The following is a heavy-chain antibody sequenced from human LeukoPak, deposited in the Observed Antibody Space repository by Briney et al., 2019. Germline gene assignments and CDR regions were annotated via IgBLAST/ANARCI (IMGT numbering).Heavy chain of an antibody. D-gene: IGHD6-13*01. J-gene: IGHJ4*02. Sequence: GGSLRLSCTASGFTFSGYSMNWIRQAPGKGLEWVSSFGTRSTSIYHAGSVKGRFAISRDNAKNSLYLQMNSLRAEDTAVYYCARKSSSWYPNYYFDYWGQGTLVTVSS. V-gene: IGHV3-21*01. CDR1: GFTFSGYS. CDR3: ARKSSSWYPNYYFDY. CDR2: FGTRSTSI.